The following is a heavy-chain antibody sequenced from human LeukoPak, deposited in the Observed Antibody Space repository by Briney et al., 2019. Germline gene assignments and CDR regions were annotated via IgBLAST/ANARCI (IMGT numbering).Heavy chain of an antibody. Sequence: PGGSLRLSCTASGFTFGDYAMSWFRQAPGKGLEWVGFIRSKAYGGSTEYAASVKGRFTISRDDSKSIAYLQMNSLKTEDTAVYYCTRVGWNYYDSSGYFDYWGQGTLVTVSS. J-gene: IGHJ4*02. CDR1: GFTFGDYA. CDR3: TRVGWNYYDSSGYFDY. V-gene: IGHV3-49*03. CDR2: IRSKAYGGST. D-gene: IGHD3-22*01.